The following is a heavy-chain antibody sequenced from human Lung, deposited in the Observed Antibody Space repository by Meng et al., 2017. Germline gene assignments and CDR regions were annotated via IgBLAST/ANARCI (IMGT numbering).Heavy chain of an antibody. Sequence: QVPLQQGGPGLLKPSETLSLTCVVSGGSFIDYYWSWIREPPGKGLEWIGEINHSGSNNYNPSLESRATISVDTSQNNLSLKLSSVTAADSAVYYCARGPTTMAHDFDYWGQGTLVTVSS. CDR3: ARGPTTMAHDFDY. CDR2: INHSGSN. J-gene: IGHJ4*02. D-gene: IGHD4-11*01. CDR1: GGSFIDYY. V-gene: IGHV4-34*01.